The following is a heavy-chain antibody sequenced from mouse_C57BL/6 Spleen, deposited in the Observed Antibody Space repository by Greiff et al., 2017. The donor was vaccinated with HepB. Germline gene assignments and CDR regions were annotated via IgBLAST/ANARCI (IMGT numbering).Heavy chain of an antibody. D-gene: IGHD2-4*01. J-gene: IGHJ4*01. Sequence: VKLMESGAELARPGASVKLSCKASGYTFTSYGISWVKQRTGQGLEWIGEIYPRSGNTYYNEKFKGKATLTADKSSSTAYMELRSLTSEDSAVYFCADMITTKAMDYWGQGTSVTVSS. CDR3: ADMITTKAMDY. V-gene: IGHV1-81*01. CDR2: IYPRSGNT. CDR1: GYTFTSYG.